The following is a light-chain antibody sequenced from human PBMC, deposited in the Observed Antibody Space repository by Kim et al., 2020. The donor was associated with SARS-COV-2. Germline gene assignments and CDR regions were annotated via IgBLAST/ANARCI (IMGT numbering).Light chain of an antibody. V-gene: IGKV3-11*01. CDR2: ASS. Sequence: EIVLTQSPVTVSLSPGERATFSCRASQSVSDYLAWYQQKPGQAPRLLIYASSTRATGIPARFSGSGSGTDFTLTISSLDPEDSGVYYCQQHSNWHITFGQGTRLEIK. CDR3: QQHSNWHIT. CDR1: QSVSDY. J-gene: IGKJ5*01.